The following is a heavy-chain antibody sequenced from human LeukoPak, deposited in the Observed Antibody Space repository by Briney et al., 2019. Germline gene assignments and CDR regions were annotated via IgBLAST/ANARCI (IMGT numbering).Heavy chain of an antibody. Sequence: ASVKVSCKSSGYTFTNYDINWVRQAPGQGLEWMGWMNPNSGDTRYARKFQGRVTMTGNTSINTAYMELSSLRSEDTAVYYCARAGIAATGLDHWGQGILVTVSS. CDR1: GYTFTNYD. CDR2: MNPNSGDT. V-gene: IGHV1-8*01. CDR3: ARAGIAATGLDH. D-gene: IGHD6-13*01. J-gene: IGHJ4*02.